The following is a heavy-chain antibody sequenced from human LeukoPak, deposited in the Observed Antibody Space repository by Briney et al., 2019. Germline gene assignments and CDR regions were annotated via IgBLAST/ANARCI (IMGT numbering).Heavy chain of an antibody. Sequence: GGSLRLSCAASRFTFSSYVMHWVRQAPGKGLEWAALIWYDGDNKYYSDSVKGRFAISRDNSKNTLYLQMNSLRAEDTAVYYCAKARATYLYDTSGFSALDYWGQGTLVTVSS. CDR3: AKARATYLYDTSGFSALDY. CDR1: RFTFSSYV. J-gene: IGHJ4*02. V-gene: IGHV3-33*06. D-gene: IGHD3-22*01. CDR2: IWYDGDNK.